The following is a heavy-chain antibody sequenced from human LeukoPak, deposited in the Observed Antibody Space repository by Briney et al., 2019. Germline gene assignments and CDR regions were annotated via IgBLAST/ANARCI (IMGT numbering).Heavy chain of an antibody. CDR1: GGSFSGYY. D-gene: IGHD6-6*01. Sequence: SETLSLTCAVYGGSFSGYYWSWIRQPPGKGLEWIGEINHSGSTNYNPSLKSRVTISVDTSKNQFSLKLSSVTAADTAVYYCARIRIAAAGFDHWGQGTLVTVSS. CDR3: ARIRIAAAGFDH. V-gene: IGHV4-34*01. CDR2: INHSGST. J-gene: IGHJ4*02.